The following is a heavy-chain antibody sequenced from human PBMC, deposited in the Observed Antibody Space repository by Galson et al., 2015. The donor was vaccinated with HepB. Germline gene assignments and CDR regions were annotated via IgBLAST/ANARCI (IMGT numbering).Heavy chain of an antibody. CDR1: GYTFTNYA. D-gene: IGHD3-22*01. V-gene: IGHV7-4-1*02. CDR3: ARVTSIYYYNSSYSYYYYGMDV. Sequence: GYTFTNYAMNWVRQAPGRGLEWLGWINTNTGNPTYAQGFIGRFVFSLDASVDTAYLQISSLKAEDSAFYYCARVTSIYYYNSSYSYYYYGMDVWGQGTTVTVSS. J-gene: IGHJ6*02. CDR2: INTNTGNP.